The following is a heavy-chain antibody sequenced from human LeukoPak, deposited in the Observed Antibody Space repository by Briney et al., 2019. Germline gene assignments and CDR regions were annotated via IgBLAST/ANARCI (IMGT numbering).Heavy chain of an antibody. J-gene: IGHJ4*02. CDR2: IGTNGIST. D-gene: IGHD2-8*02. CDR3: VKGQEVVYGPTFDY. CDR1: GFTFNSYA. Sequence: PGGSLRLSCSASGFTFNSYAIHWVRQAPGKGLEYVSSIGTNGISTYYADSVTGRFTISRDNSKSSLYLQMSSLRAEDTAVYYCVKGQEVVYGPTFDYWGQGTLVTVSS. V-gene: IGHV3-64D*09.